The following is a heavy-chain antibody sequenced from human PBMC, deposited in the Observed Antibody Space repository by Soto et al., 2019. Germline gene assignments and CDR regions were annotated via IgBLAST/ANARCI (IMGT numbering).Heavy chain of an antibody. V-gene: IGHV1-2*04. CDR1: GDTFTDYY. J-gene: IGHJ6*03. CDR2: INPNSGVT. Sequence: VQLVQSGAEVKKPGASVKVSCKASGDTFTDYYMHWVRQAPGQGLGWMGWINPNSGVTKYAQKFRGWVTMTRDTSIRTVYMELSRLKSDDTAVYYCARESGGATATLDYYYFYMDVWGKGTTVTVSS. CDR3: ARESGGATATLDYYYFYMDV. D-gene: IGHD5-12*01.